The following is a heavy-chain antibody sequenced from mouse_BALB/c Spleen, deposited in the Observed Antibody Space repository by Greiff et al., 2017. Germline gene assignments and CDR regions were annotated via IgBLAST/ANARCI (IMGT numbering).Heavy chain of an antibody. D-gene: IGHD1-1*01. V-gene: IGHV14-3*02. Sequence: EVKLVESGAELVKPGASVKLSCTASGFNIKDTYMHWVKQRPEQGLEWIGRIDPANGNTKYDPKFQGKATITADTSSNTAYLQLSSLTSEDTAVYYCARHGSSWCAYWGQGTLVTVSA. J-gene: IGHJ3*01. CDR1: GFNIKDTY. CDR3: ARHGSSWCAY. CDR2: IDPANGNT.